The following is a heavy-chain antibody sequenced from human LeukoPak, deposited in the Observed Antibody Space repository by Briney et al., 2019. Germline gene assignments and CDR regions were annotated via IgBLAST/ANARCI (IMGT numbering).Heavy chain of an antibody. CDR3: AKDPSYILLWFGELDY. V-gene: IGHV3-23*01. D-gene: IGHD3-10*01. J-gene: IGHJ4*02. CDR1: GFTFSSYA. CDR2: ISGSGGST. Sequence: PGGSLRLPCAASGFTFSSYAMSWVRQAPGKGLEWVSAISGSGGSTYYADSVKGRFTISRDNSKNTLYLQMNSLRAEDTAVYYCAKDPSYILLWFGELDYWGQGTLVTVSP.